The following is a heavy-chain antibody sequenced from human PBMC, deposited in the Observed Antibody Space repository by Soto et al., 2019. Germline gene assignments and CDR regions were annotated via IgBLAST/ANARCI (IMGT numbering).Heavy chain of an antibody. V-gene: IGHV1-18*01. D-gene: IGHD6-13*01. CDR1: GYTFTSYG. CDR2: ISAYNGNT. CDR3: ARVAAGTRGYYYYGMDV. J-gene: IGHJ6*02. Sequence: ASVKVSCKASGYTFTSYGISWVRQAPGQGLEWMGWISAYNGNTNYAQKLQGRVTMTTDTSTSTAYMELRSLRSDDTAVYYCARVAAGTRGYYYYGMDVWGQGTTVTSP.